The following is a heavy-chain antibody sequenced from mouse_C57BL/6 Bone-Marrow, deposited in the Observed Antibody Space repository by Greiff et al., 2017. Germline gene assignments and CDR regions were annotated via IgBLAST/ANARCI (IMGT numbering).Heavy chain of an antibody. CDR3: ARWAPDDYDGRADFDY. J-gene: IGHJ2*01. CDR2: INPSNGGT. Sequence: QVQLQQPGTELVKPGASVKLSCKASGYTFTSYWMHWVKQRPGQGLEWIGNINPSNGGTNYNEKFKSKATRTVDKSSSTAYMQLSSLTSEDSAVYYCARWAPDDYDGRADFDYWGQGTTLTVSS. D-gene: IGHD2-4*01. CDR1: GYTFTSYW. V-gene: IGHV1-53*01.